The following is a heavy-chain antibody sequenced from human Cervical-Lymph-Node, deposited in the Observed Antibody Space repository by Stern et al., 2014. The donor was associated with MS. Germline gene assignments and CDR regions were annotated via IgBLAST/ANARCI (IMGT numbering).Heavy chain of an antibody. V-gene: IGHV5-51*01. Sequence: VQLLQSGAEVKKPGESLKISCKASGYTFNDYWIAWVRQMPGKGLEWMAIIYPADSDTKYSPSFQGQVTMSVDKSISTAYLQWSSLKASDTAVYFCARHLKHFDFWGQGTLVTVSS. CDR1: GYTFNDYW. CDR2: IYPADSDT. CDR3: ARHLKHFDF. J-gene: IGHJ4*02.